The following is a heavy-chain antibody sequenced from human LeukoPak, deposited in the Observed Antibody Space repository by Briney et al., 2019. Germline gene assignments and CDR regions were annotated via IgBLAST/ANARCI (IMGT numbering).Heavy chain of an antibody. D-gene: IGHD6-6*01. CDR1: GGSISSGSYD. V-gene: IGHV4-61*02. CDR3: ARELEYSSSSPIDY. Sequence: SQSLSLTCTVSGGSISSGSYDWGWIRQPGGKGLEWIGRIYTSGSTKYKPSLKSPVTISVDSSKNQFSLKLSSVTAADTAVYYCARELEYSSSSPIDYWGQGTLVTVSS. J-gene: IGHJ4*02. CDR2: IYTSGST.